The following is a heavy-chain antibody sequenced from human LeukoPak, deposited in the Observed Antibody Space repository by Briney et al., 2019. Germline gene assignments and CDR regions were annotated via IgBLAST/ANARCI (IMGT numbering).Heavy chain of an antibody. V-gene: IGHV3-23*01. D-gene: IGHD3-9*01. CDR3: AKEGGYFDWPFTFDY. Sequence: GGSLRLSCAASGFTFSSYAMNWVRQAPGKGLEWVSGLSGSGGSTYSADSVKGRFTISRDNSKNTLYLQMNSLRAEGTAVYYCAKEGGYFDWPFTFDYWGQGTLVTVSS. CDR2: LSGSGGST. CDR1: GFTFSSYA. J-gene: IGHJ4*02.